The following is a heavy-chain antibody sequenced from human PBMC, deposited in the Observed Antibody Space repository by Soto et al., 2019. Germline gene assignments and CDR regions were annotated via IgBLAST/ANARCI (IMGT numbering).Heavy chain of an antibody. CDR1: GFTFSTYG. V-gene: IGHV3-33*01. Sequence: QAQLVESGGGVVQPGRSLRLSCAVSGFTFSTYGMHWVRQAPGKGLEWVAGIWYDGSIKYYVDSVKGRFTISRDNSKNTLYLQMNSLKVEDTAVYYCGRDPRPSGSSVLFVDFWGQGTLVTVSS. D-gene: IGHD3-10*01. J-gene: IGHJ4*02. CDR2: IWYDGSIK. CDR3: GRDPRPSGSSVLFVDF.